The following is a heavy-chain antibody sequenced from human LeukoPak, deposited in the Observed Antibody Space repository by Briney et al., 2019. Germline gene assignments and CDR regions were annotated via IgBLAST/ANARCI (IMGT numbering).Heavy chain of an antibody. Sequence: GGSLRLSCAASGFTFSSNYMSWVRQAPGKGLEWVSVIYSGGSTYYADSVKGRYTISRDNSKNTLYLQMNSLRAEDTAVYYCARDQYDFWSGYLVYWGQGTLVTVSS. CDR3: ARDQYDFWSGYLVY. CDR2: IYSGGST. V-gene: IGHV3-53*01. CDR1: GFTFSSNY. J-gene: IGHJ4*02. D-gene: IGHD3-3*01.